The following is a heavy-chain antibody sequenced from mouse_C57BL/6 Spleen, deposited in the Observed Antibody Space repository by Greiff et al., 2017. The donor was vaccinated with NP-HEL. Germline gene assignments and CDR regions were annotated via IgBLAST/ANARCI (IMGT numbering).Heavy chain of an antibody. J-gene: IGHJ4*01. CDR1: GFTFSSYA. V-gene: IGHV5-9-1*02. CDR3: TRDPDFDAMDY. CDR2: ISSGGDYI. Sequence: EVMLVESGEGLVKPGGSLKLSCAASGFTFSSYAMSWVRQTPEKRLEWVAYISSGGDYIYYADTVTGRFTISRDKARNTLYLQMSSLKSEDTAMYYCTRDPDFDAMDYWGQGTSVTVSS.